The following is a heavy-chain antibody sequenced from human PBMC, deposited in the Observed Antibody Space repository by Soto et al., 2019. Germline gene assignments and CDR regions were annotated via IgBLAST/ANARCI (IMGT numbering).Heavy chain of an antibody. CDR3: ASSSGWYWDAFDI. J-gene: IGHJ3*02. D-gene: IGHD6-19*01. CDR1: GGSISSYD. Sequence: SETLSLTCTVSGGSISSYDLSWIRQPPGKGLEWIGYIYYSGSTNYNPSLKSRVTMSVDTSKNQFSLKLSSVTAADTAVYYCASSSGWYWDAFDIWGQGTMVTVSS. V-gene: IGHV4-59*01. CDR2: IYYSGST.